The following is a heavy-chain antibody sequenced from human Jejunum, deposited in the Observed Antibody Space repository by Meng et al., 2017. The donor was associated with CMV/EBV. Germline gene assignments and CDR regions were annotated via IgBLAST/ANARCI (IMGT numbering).Heavy chain of an antibody. CDR1: GFTFSDHY. CDR2: TRNKANSYTT. V-gene: IGHV3-72*01. J-gene: IGHJ4*03. CDR3: ARDYGD. D-gene: IGHD3-16*01. Sequence: SCAASGFTFSDHYMDWVRQAQGKGLEWVGRTRNKANSYTTEYAASVKGRFIISRDGSKNSLYLQMNSLKIEDTAVYYCARDYGDWGQGTLVTVSS.